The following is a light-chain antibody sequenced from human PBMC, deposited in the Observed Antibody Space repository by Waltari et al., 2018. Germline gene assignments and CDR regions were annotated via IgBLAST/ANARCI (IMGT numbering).Light chain of an antibody. Sequence: DIQMTQYPSSLSPSVGDRIIITCRASQDINRNLNWYQKQVGKAPKLLIYGASNLQSGVPSRFSGSGSETDYTLIISSLQPEDSASYFCQQSHSVPYTFGQETKLVIK. CDR1: QDINRN. J-gene: IGKJ2*01. CDR3: QQSHSVPYT. V-gene: IGKV1-39*01. CDR2: GAS.